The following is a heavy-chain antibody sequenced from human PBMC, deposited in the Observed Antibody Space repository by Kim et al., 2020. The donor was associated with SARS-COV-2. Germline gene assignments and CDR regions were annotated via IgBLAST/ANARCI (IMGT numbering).Heavy chain of an antibody. V-gene: IGHV4-39*01. D-gene: IGHD3-9*01. J-gene: IGHJ4*02. Sequence: SETLSLTCTVSGGSISSSSYYWGWIRQPPGKGLEWIGSIYYSGSTYYNPSLKSRVTISVDTSKNQFSLKLSSVTAADTAVYYCARLHLRYFDGWGQGTLVTVSS. CDR3: ARLHLRYFDG. CDR2: IYYSGST. CDR1: GGSISSSSYY.